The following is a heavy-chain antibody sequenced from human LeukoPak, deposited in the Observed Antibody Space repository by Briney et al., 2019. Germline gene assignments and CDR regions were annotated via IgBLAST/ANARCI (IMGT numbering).Heavy chain of an antibody. D-gene: IGHD1-1*01. Sequence: GGSLRLSCAGSGFTFSSNPLSWVRQAPGKGLEWVSAINPSGGNTYYADSVRGRFTISRDNSKNTLYLQMNTLRAEDTAVYYCATTKQARRYFDYWGQGTLATVSS. CDR3: ATTKQARRYFDY. V-gene: IGHV3-23*01. J-gene: IGHJ4*02. CDR1: GFTFSSNP. CDR2: INPSGGNT.